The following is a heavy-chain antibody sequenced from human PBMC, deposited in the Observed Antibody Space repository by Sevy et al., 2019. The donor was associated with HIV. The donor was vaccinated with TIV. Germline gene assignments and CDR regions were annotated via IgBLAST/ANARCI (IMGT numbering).Heavy chain of an antibody. CDR3: GMGGFGSGWYSVAFDI. D-gene: IGHD6-19*01. Sequence: GGSLRLSCAASGFTFSNYGIHWVRQAPGKGLEWVAIISYDGSNKSYADSVKGRFTISRDNSKNTLYLQMNSLRAEDTAIYYCGMGGFGSGWYSVAFDIWGPGTMVTVSS. CDR1: GFTFSNYG. V-gene: IGHV3-30*03. CDR2: ISYDGSNK. J-gene: IGHJ3*02.